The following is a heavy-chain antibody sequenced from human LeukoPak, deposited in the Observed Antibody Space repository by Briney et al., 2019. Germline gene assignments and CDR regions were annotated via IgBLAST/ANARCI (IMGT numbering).Heavy chain of an antibody. D-gene: IGHD3-10*01. CDR3: AREVTGYDY. J-gene: IGHJ4*02. Sequence: GGSLRLSCAAPGFTFSSYWMSWVRQAPGKGLEWVANIKQDGSEKYYVDSVKGRFTISRDNAKNSLYLQMNSLRAEDTAVYYCAREVTGYDYWGQGTLVTVSS. CDR2: IKQDGSEK. V-gene: IGHV3-7*01. CDR1: GFTFSSYW.